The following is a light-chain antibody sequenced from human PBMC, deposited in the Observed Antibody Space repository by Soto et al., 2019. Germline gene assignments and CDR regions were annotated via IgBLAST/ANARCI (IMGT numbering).Light chain of an antibody. Sequence: DVVMTQSPLSLPVTLGQPASISCRANQSLVHSDGIAYFSWFQQRPGRSPRRLIYKVSNRDSGVPARFSGSESGTDFALKISRVEPEDGGVYEGMQGTHWTITFCPVTRLETK. CDR3: MQGTHWTIT. CDR1: QSLVHSDGIAY. CDR2: KVS. V-gene: IGKV2-30*02. J-gene: IGKJ5*01.